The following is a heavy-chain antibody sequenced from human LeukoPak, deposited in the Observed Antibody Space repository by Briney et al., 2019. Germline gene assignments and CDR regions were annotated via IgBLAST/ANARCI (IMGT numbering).Heavy chain of an antibody. Sequence: ASVKVSCKASGYTFTSYDINWVRQATGQGLEWMGWMNPNSGNTGYAQKFQGRVTMTRNTSISTAYMELSSLRSEDTAVYYCARVTYYYDSGEDNWFDPWGQGTLVTVSS. D-gene: IGHD3-22*01. CDR1: GYTFTSYD. V-gene: IGHV1-8*01. CDR3: ARVTYYYDSGEDNWFDP. J-gene: IGHJ5*02. CDR2: MNPNSGNT.